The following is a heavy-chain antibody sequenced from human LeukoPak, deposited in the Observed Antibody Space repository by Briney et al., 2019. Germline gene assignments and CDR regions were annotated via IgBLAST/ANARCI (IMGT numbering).Heavy chain of an antibody. Sequence: GGSLRLSCAASGFTFSSYSMNWVRQAPGKGLEWVSSISSSSSYIYYADSVKGRFTISRDSSKNTLYLQMNSLRAEDTAVYYCAKLDYYYDSSGYYDYWGQGTLVTVSS. J-gene: IGHJ4*02. D-gene: IGHD3-22*01. CDR1: GFTFSSYS. CDR3: AKLDYYYDSSGYYDY. CDR2: ISSSSSYI. V-gene: IGHV3-21*04.